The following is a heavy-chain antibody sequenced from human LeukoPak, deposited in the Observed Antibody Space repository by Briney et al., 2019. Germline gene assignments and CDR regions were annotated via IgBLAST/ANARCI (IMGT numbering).Heavy chain of an antibody. J-gene: IGHJ4*02. CDR2: ISYDGSNK. CDR1: GFTFRSYA. CDR3: ARDPSKGNYYDSRGYIDY. V-gene: IGHV3-30-3*01. Sequence: GGSLRLSCAASGFTFRSYAMHWVRQASGKGLEWVAVISYDGSNKNSADSVEGRFTISRDNSKNTLYLQMNSLRDEDTAVYYCARDPSKGNYYDSRGYIDYWGQGTLVTVSS. D-gene: IGHD3-22*01.